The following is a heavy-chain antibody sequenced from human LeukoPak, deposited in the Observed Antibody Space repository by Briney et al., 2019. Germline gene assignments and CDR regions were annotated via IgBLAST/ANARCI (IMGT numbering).Heavy chain of an antibody. J-gene: IGHJ4*02. CDR3: VKDQGTRYYYGSGSYYDY. CDR1: GFTFSSFA. V-gene: IGHV3-64D*06. Sequence: PGGSLRLSCSASGFTFSSFAMHWVRQALGKGLEYVSAISSNGGGTYYADSVKDRFTISRDNSKKTLFLQMSSLRAEDTAVYYCVKDQGTRYYYGSGSYYDYWGQGTLVTVSS. D-gene: IGHD3-10*01. CDR2: ISSNGGGT.